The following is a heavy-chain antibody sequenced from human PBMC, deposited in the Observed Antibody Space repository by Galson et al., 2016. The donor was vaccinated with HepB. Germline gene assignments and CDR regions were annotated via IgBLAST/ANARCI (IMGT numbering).Heavy chain of an antibody. J-gene: IGHJ6*02. CDR3: ARDLDSMLRGGEDRFYLGMDV. V-gene: IGHV1-69*13. Sequence: SVKVSCKASGGTLSNFAISWVRQAPGQGLEWMGGIIPMFGRGNYAQKFQGRVKITADESTSTSYMELSSLRSEDTAVYYCARDLDSMLRGGEDRFYLGMDVWGQGTTVTVSS. CDR2: IIPMFGRG. D-gene: IGHD3-10*01. CDR1: GGTLSNFA.